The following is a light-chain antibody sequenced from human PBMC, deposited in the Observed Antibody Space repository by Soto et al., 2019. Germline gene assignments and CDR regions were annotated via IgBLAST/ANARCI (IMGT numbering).Light chain of an antibody. CDR3: SSYANKFPL. CDR2: DVS. Sequence: QSALTQPASVSGSPGQSITISCTGTSNDVGVYNYVSWYQQHPGKAPKLMIYDVSNRPSGVSNRFSGSKSGNTASLTISGLQAEDEADYYCSSYANKFPLFGGGTKVTVL. CDR1: SNDVGVYNY. J-gene: IGLJ2*01. V-gene: IGLV2-14*03.